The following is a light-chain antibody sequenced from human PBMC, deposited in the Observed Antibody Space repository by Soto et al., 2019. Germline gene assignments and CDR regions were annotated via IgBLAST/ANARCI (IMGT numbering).Light chain of an antibody. CDR2: RDT. J-gene: IGLJ1*01. V-gene: IGLV1-40*01. CDR1: TSNIGASYD. CDR3: QSYDNILNGYV. Sequence: QSVLTQPPSVSGAPGQTVTISCTESTSNIGASYDVHWYQQLPGSAPNLLIYRDTHRPSGIPNRFSGSRSGTSASLAIFGLQPADEADYYCQSYDNILNGYVFGNGTKVTVL.